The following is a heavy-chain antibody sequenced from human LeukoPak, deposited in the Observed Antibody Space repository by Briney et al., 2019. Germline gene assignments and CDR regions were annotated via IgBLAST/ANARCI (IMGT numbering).Heavy chain of an antibody. CDR2: IYPGDSDT. J-gene: IGHJ3*02. Sequence: GESLKISCKGSGYSFTSYWIGWVRQMPGKGLEWMGIIYPGDSDTRYSPSFQGQVTISADKSISTAYLQWSSLKAPDTAMYYCARPIAVANDAFDIWGQGTMVTVSS. V-gene: IGHV5-51*01. D-gene: IGHD6-19*01. CDR1: GYSFTSYW. CDR3: ARPIAVANDAFDI.